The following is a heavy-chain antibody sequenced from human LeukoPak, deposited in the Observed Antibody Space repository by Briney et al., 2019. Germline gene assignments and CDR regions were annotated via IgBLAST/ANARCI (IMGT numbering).Heavy chain of an antibody. CDR1: GDRVSSNSAT. Sequence: SQTLSLTCAISGDRVSSNSATWNWMKQSPSRGLAWLGRTYYRSKWLSDYAVSVKSRTTFNPDTSKNQLSLQLNSVTPEDTAVYYCARGSGSYYAFDIWGQGTMVTVSS. D-gene: IGHD1-26*01. CDR3: ARGSGSYYAFDI. CDR2: TYYRSKWLS. V-gene: IGHV6-1*01. J-gene: IGHJ3*02.